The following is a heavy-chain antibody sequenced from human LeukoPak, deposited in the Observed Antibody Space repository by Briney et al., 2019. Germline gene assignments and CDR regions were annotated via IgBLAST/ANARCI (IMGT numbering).Heavy chain of an antibody. CDR1: GGSLSDYY. CDR2: IKPGGIT. D-gene: IGHD3-10*01. CDR3: VRGFSGVVGDY. J-gene: IGHJ4*02. V-gene: IGHV4-34*01. Sequence: SETLSLTRAVYGGSLSDYYWSWIRQPPGEGLEWIGEIKPGGITNYNPSVKSRVTISADTSKNQLFLNVNSATAADTAVYYCVRGFSGVVGDYWGQGTLVTVSS.